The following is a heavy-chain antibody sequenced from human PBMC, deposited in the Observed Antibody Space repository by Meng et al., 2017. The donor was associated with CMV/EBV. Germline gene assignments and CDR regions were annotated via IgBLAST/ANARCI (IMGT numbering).Heavy chain of an antibody. Sequence: GGSLRLSCAASGFTFSSYWMSWVRQAPGKGLEWVANIKQDGSEKYYVDSVKGRFTISRDNAKNSLYLQMNSLRAEDTAVYYCARGGDFWSGYFWSYYGMDVWGQGTTVTVSS. J-gene: IGHJ6*02. CDR2: IKQDGSEK. CDR3: ARGGDFWSGYFWSYYGMDV. V-gene: IGHV3-7*01. D-gene: IGHD3-3*01. CDR1: GFTFSSYW.